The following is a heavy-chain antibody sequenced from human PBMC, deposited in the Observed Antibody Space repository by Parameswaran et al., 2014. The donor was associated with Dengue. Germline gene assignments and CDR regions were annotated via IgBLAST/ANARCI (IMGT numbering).Heavy chain of an antibody. D-gene: IGHD3-3*01. V-gene: IGHV1-58*01. J-gene: IGHJ6*02. CDR3: AAAPAFGVVTSYYYYYTMDV. CDR2: IVVGSGNT. Sequence: WVRQAPGQRLEWIGWIVVGSGNTKYAQKFQERVTITRDLSTSTAYMELSSLRSEDTAVYYCAAAPAFGVVTSYYYYYTMDVWGQGTTVTVSS.